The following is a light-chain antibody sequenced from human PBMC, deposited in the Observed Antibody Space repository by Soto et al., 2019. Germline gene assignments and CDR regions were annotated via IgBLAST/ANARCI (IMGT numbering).Light chain of an antibody. CDR2: DAS. J-gene: IGKJ4*01. Sequence: EIVLTQSPATLSLSPGERAALSCMASQGVGRFLAWYQQKPGQAPRLLIYDASNRATGIPARFSGSGSVTDFTLAIDNLEPEDFAVYYCQQRGGWPLTFGGGTKVEIK. V-gene: IGKV3-11*01. CDR1: QGVGRF. CDR3: QQRGGWPLT.